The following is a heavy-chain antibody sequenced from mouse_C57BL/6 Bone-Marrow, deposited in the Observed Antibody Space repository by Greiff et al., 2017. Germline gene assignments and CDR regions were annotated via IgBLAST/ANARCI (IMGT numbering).Heavy chain of an antibody. CDR3: TPYYSNYEAY. V-gene: IGHV14-1*01. J-gene: IGHJ3*01. D-gene: IGHD2-5*01. CDR1: GFNIKDYY. CDR2: IDPEDGDT. Sequence: VQLQQSGAELVRPGASVKLSCTASGFNIKDYYMHWVKQRPEQGLEWIGRIDPEDGDTAYAPKFQGKATMTADTSSNTAYLQLSSLTSEDTAVYYCTPYYSNYEAYWGQGTLVTVSA.